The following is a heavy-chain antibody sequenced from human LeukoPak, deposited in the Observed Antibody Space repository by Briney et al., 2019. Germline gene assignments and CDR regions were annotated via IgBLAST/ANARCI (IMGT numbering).Heavy chain of an antibody. J-gene: IGHJ4*02. D-gene: IGHD3-22*01. CDR1: GFSFSNFW. V-gene: IGHV3-7*01. CDR3: ARDSGYYYDSSGYPLAFDY. CDR2: IKEDGTDK. Sequence: PGGSLRLSCAASGFSFSNFWMTWIRQAPEKGLQWVANIKEDGTDKNYADSVKGRFTISRDNAKNSLYLQMNSLRAEDTAVYYCARDSGYYYDSSGYPLAFDYWGQGTLVTVSS.